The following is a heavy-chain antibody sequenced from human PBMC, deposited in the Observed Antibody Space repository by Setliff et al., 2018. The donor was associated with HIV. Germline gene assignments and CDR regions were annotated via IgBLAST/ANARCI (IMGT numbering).Heavy chain of an antibody. CDR2: VNSIGDT. D-gene: IGHD1-26*01. CDR3: VRDGSNSWGMEFDP. J-gene: IGHJ5*02. Sequence: SETLSLTCAVYGESLRGFYWNWIRQSPGEGLEWIGAVNSIGDTIYNPSLKSRVTISVDTSKKQFSLKMRSVVAADTAVYYRVRDGSNSWGMEFDPWGQGTLVTVSS. CDR1: GESLRGFY. V-gene: IGHV4-34*01.